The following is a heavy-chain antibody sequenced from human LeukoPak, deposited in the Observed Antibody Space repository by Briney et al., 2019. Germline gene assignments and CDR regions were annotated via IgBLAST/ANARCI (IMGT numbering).Heavy chain of an antibody. CDR1: GGSISSYY. J-gene: IGHJ1*01. CDR2: IYYSGST. CDR3: ARGRSNNAHGEYFQH. D-gene: IGHD3-10*01. Sequence: SETLSLTCTVSGGSISSYYWSWIRQPPGKGLEWIGYIYYSGSTNYNPSLKSRVTISVDTSKNQFSLKLSSVTAADTAVYYCARGRSNNAHGEYFQHWGQGTLVTVSS. V-gene: IGHV4-59*01.